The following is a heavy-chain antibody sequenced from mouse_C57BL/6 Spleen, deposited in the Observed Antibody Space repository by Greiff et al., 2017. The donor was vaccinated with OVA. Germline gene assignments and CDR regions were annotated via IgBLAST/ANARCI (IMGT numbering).Heavy chain of an antibody. V-gene: IGHV10-1*01. CDR2: IRSKSNNYAT. J-gene: IGHJ4*01. CDR1: GFSFNTYA. D-gene: IGHD1-1*01. Sequence: EVKLMESGGGLVQPKGSLKLSCAASGFSFNTYAMNWVRQAPGKGLEWVARIRSKSNNYATYYADSVKDRFTISRDDSESMLYLQMNNLKTEDTAMYYCVRQYYYGSSYRDAMDYWGQGTSVTVSS. CDR3: VRQYYYGSSYRDAMDY.